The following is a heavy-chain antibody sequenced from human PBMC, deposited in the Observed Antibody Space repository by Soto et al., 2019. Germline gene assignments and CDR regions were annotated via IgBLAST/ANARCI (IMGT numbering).Heavy chain of an antibody. D-gene: IGHD1-20*01. CDR1: GFTYSRYS. CDR3: ARGPSLTGTYYFDY. CDR2: ISSSSSYI. Sequence: GGSLRLYCSASGFTYSRYSMNWVRQAPGKGLEWVSSISSSSSYIYHADSVYYADSVKGRFTISRDNAKNSLYLQMNSLRVEDTAVYYCARGPSLTGTYYFDYWGQGTLVTVSS. J-gene: IGHJ4*02. V-gene: IGHV3-21*01.